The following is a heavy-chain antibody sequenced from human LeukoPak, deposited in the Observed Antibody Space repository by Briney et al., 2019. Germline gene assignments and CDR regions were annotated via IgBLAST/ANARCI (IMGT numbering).Heavy chain of an antibody. CDR1: GYTFKNYD. J-gene: IGHJ4*02. Sequence: ASVKVSCXASGYTFKNYDINWVRQATGQGLEWMGWMNPNSGNTGFAQKFQDRVSMTRDTSINTAYMELTSLRSGDTAVYYCARATPGGLHGYSFDYWARAPWSPSTQ. V-gene: IGHV1-8*02. CDR2: MNPNSGNT. D-gene: IGHD5-24*01. CDR3: ARATPGGLHGYSFDY.